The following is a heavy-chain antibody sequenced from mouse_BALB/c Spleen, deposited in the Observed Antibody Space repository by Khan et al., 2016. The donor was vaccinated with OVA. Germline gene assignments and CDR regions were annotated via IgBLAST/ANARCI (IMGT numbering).Heavy chain of an antibody. Sequence: QMQLEESGAELARPGASVKMSCKASGYTFTSYTMHWVKQRPGQGLEWIGYINPSSGYTNYNQKFKDKATLTADKSSSTAYIQLSSLTSEDSAVYYCAREGAYFRSDGWFAYWGQGTLVTVSA. J-gene: IGHJ3*01. V-gene: IGHV1-4*01. CDR3: AREGAYFRSDGWFAY. CDR1: GYTFTSYT. CDR2: INPSSGYT. D-gene: IGHD2-14*01.